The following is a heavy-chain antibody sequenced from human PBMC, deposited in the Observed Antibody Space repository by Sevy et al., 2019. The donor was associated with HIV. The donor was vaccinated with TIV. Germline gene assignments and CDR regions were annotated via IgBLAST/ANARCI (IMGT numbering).Heavy chain of an antibody. V-gene: IGHV4-31*03. CDR3: ARTTVTTLSSARNNWFDP. CDR1: GDSINNGDYY. D-gene: IGHD4-4*01. CDR2: IYYTGTT. Sequence: SETLSLTCTVSGDSINNGDYYWSWIRQHPGKGLEWIGKIYYTGTTYYNPSLKSRLRISVERSENTLSLSLRSETAADTAVYYCARTTVTTLSSARNNWFDPWGQGTLVTVSS. J-gene: IGHJ5*02.